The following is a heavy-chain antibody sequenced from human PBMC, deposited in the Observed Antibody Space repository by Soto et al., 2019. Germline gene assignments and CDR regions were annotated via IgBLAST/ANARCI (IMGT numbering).Heavy chain of an antibody. J-gene: IGHJ5*02. Sequence: QVQLVQSGAEVTKPGSSVKVSCKASGGTFSSYTISWVRQAPGQGLEWMGRIIPILGIANYAQKFQGRVTITADKSTSTAYMELSSLRSEDTAVYYCARDRTAVAGTFDWFDPWGQGTLVTVSS. V-gene: IGHV1-69*08. CDR1: GGTFSSYT. D-gene: IGHD6-19*01. CDR3: ARDRTAVAGTFDWFDP. CDR2: IIPILGIA.